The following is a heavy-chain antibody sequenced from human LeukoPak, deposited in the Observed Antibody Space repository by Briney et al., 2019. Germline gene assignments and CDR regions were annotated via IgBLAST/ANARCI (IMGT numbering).Heavy chain of an antibody. CDR1: GFTLSRYW. V-gene: IGHV3-74*01. D-gene: IGHD3-22*01. CDR3: ARAPSEVGGYYPEYFRH. CDR2: IKSDGKT. Sequence: GGSLRLSCGASGFTLSRYWMHWVRHAPGKGLVWVSRIKSDGKTNYADSVKGRFTISRDNAKNTVSLQMDSLRAEDTGVYYCARAPSEVGGYYPEYFRHWGQGTLVTVSS. J-gene: IGHJ1*01.